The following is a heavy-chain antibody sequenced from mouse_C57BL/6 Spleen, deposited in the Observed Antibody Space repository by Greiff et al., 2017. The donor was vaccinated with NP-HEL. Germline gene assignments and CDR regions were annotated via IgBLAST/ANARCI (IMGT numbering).Heavy chain of an antibody. Sequence: VHVKQSGAELVRPGASVKLSCTASGFNIKDDYMHWVKQRPEQGLEWIGWIDPENGDTEYASKFQGKATITADTSSNTAYLQLSSLTSEDTAVYYCTTRYYGSSDYWGQGTTLTVSS. CDR1: GFNIKDDY. CDR3: TTRYYGSSDY. J-gene: IGHJ2*01. CDR2: IDPENGDT. D-gene: IGHD1-1*01. V-gene: IGHV14-4*01.